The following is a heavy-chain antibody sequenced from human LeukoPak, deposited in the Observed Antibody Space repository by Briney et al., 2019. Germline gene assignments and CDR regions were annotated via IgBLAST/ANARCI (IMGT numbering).Heavy chain of an antibody. CDR2: IYYSGST. Sequence: TPSETLSLTCTVSGGSISSSSYYWGWIRQPPGKGLEWIGSIYYSGSTYYNPSLKSRVTISVDTSKNQFSLKLSSVTAADTAVYYCARVNYDFWSGYSYYFDYWGQGTPVTVSS. CDR1: GGSISSSSYY. D-gene: IGHD3-3*01. J-gene: IGHJ4*02. V-gene: IGHV4-39*07. CDR3: ARVNYDFWSGYSYYFDY.